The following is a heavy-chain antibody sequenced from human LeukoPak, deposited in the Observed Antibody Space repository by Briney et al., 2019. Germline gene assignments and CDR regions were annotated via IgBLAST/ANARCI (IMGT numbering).Heavy chain of an antibody. D-gene: IGHD3-3*01. J-gene: IGHJ3*02. CDR3: ASSNTIFDAFDI. CDR1: GGTFSSYA. CDR2: IIPIFGTA. V-gene: IGHV1-69*13. Sequence: SVKVSCKASGGTFSSYAISWVRQAPGQGLEWMGGIIPIFGTANYAQKFQGRVTITADESMSTAYMELSSLRSEDTAVYYCASSNTIFDAFDIWGQGTMVTVSS.